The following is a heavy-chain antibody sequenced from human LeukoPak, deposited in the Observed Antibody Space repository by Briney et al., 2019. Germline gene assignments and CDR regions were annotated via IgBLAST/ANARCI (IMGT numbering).Heavy chain of an antibody. V-gene: IGHV1-18*01. CDR3: ARVGYCSSTSCYGFVDY. J-gene: IGHJ4*02. Sequence: ASVKVSCKASGDTFTSYGISWVRQAPGQGLEWMGWISAYNGNTNYAQKLQGRVTMTTDTSTSTAYMELRSLRSDDTAVYYCARVGYCSSTSCYGFVDYWGQGTLVTVSS. CDR2: ISAYNGNT. D-gene: IGHD2-2*01. CDR1: GDTFTSYG.